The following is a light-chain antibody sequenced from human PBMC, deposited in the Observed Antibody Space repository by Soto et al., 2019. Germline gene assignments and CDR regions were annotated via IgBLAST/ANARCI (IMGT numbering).Light chain of an antibody. CDR1: SSNIGAGYD. Sequence: QSVLTQPPSVSGAPGQRVTISCTGSSSNIGAGYDVHWYQQLPGTAPKLLIYGNSNRPSGVPDRFSGSKSGTSASLPITGLQAAEEADYYCQSYDSSLSGHVVFGGGTKLTVL. V-gene: IGLV1-40*01. CDR3: QSYDSSLSGHVV. J-gene: IGLJ2*01. CDR2: GNS.